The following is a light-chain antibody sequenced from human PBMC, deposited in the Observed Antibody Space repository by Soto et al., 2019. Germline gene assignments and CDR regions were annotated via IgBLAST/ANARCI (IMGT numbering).Light chain of an antibody. Sequence: IVLTQSPGTLSLSPGERATLSCRASQGVSSGYLAWYQQSPGQAPRLLISGASSRATGIPDRFSGSGFGTDFTLTISRLEPEDFAVYYCQQYGSSPRTFGQGTKVDIK. J-gene: IGKJ1*01. CDR3: QQYGSSPRT. V-gene: IGKV3-20*01. CDR2: GAS. CDR1: QGVSSGY.